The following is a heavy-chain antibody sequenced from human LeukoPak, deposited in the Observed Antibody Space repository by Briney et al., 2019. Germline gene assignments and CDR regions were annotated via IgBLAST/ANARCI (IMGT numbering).Heavy chain of an antibody. Sequence: GGSLRLSRAASGFTFTIYAIHWVRQAPGMGREWLAVTDVSDKFYSHPVKGRFTISGDSSKNTVYLQMNSLRPEDTAMYYCAKDLIAGAPDSFDYWGQGTLVSVSS. CDR1: GFTFTIYA. J-gene: IGHJ4*02. V-gene: IGHV3-30-3*01. D-gene: IGHD1-14*01. CDR2: TDVSDK. CDR3: AKDLIAGAPDSFDY.